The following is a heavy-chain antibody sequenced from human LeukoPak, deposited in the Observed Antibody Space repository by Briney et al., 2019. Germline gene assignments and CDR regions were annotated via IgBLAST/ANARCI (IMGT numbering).Heavy chain of an antibody. J-gene: IGHJ5*02. CDR2: IIPIFGTA. D-gene: IGHD2-2*01. CDR1: GGTFRSYA. V-gene: IGHV1-69*13. Sequence: SVKVSCKASGGTFRSYAISWVRQAPGQGLEWMGGIIPIFGTANYAQKFQGRVTITADESTSTAYMELSSLRSEDTAVYYCARSSKGYCSSTSCFEFDPWGQGTLVTVSS. CDR3: ARSSKGYCSSTSCFEFDP.